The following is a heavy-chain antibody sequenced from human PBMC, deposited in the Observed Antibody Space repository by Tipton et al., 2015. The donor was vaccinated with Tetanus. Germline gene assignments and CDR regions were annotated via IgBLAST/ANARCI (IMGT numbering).Heavy chain of an antibody. V-gene: IGHV4-59*07. J-gene: IGHJ4*02. Sequence: TLSLTCTVSGGSISPYYWSWIRQPPGKGLEWIGYIYYSGSTNYNPSLESRVTISVDTSKNQFSLKLGSVTAADTAVYYCARAAAGPFDYWGQGTLVTVSS. CDR3: ARAAAGPFDY. CDR2: IYYSGST. D-gene: IGHD6-13*01. CDR1: GGSISPYY.